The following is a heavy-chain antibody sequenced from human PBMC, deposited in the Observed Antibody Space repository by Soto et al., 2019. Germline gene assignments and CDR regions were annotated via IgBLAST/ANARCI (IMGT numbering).Heavy chain of an antibody. CDR1: GYTFTSYA. CDR2: INAGNGNT. CDR3: ASMVAAAGTVDY. Sequence: QVQLVQSGAEEKKPGASVKVSCKASGYTFTSYAMHWVRQAPGQRLEWMGWINAGNGNTKYSQQFQGRVTITRDTSASTAYMELSSLRSEDTAVYYCASMVAAAGTVDYWGQGTLVTVSS. D-gene: IGHD6-13*01. V-gene: IGHV1-3*05. J-gene: IGHJ4*02.